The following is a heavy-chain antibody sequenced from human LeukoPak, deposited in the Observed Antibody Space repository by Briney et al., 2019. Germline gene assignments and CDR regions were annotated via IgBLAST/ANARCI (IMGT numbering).Heavy chain of an antibody. V-gene: IGHV3-74*01. CDR1: GFTFSSYW. CDR3: AKDRGLAVAGLFDY. D-gene: IGHD6-19*01. J-gene: IGHJ4*02. CDR2: INSDGSST. Sequence: GGSLRLSCAASGFTFSSYWMHWVRQAPGKGLVWVSRINSDGSSTSYADSVKGRFTISRDNSKNTLYLQVNSLRAEDTALYYCAKDRGLAVAGLFDYWGQGTLVTVSS.